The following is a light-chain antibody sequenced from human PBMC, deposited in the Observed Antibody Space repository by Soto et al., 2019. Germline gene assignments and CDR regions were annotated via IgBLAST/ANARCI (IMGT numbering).Light chain of an antibody. V-gene: IGLV1-40*01. CDR3: QSYDSSLSGVV. J-gene: IGLJ2*01. Sequence: QSALTQPPSVSGAPGQRVTLSCTGSISNIGAGYGVHWYQQLPGRAPKLLVYDNTKRHSGVPDRFSGSKSGTSASLAITRLQADDEADYYCQSYDSSLSGVVFGGGTKLTAL. CDR2: DNT. CDR1: ISNIGAGYG.